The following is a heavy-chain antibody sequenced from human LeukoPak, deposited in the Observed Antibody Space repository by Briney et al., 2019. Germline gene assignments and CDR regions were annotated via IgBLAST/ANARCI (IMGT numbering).Heavy chain of an antibody. D-gene: IGHD3-9*01. CDR3: AKDYFRRNGVYDAFDL. J-gene: IGHJ3*01. CDR2: IGGDGGEK. Sequence: PGGSLRLSCVGSGFTFGDFAMSWVRQAPGAGPEWVSVIGGDGGEKYYADFVKGRFTISRDNSENTMYLQMSSLRAEDTAVYYCAKDYFRRNGVYDAFDLWGHWTTVTVS. V-gene: IGHV3-23*01. CDR1: GFTFGDFA.